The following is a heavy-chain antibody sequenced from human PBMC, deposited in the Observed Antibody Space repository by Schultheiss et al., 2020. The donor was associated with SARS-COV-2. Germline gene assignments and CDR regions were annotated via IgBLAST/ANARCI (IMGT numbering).Heavy chain of an antibody. V-gene: IGHV4-59*01. CDR2: IYYSGTT. Sequence: SETLSLTCTVSGGSISSYYWSWIRQPPGKGLEWIGYIYYSGTTNYNPSLKGRLLMSVDTSKNQFSLKLSSVTAADTAVYYCARDPDYWGQGTLVTVSS. J-gene: IGHJ4*02. CDR3: ARDPDY. CDR1: GGSISSYY.